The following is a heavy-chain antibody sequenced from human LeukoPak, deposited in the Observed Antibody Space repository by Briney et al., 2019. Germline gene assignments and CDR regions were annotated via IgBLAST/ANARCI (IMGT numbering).Heavy chain of an antibody. CDR2: IYYSGST. CDR1: GGSITSSSYY. CDR3: ARHQTGTMFAV. Sequence: PSETLSLTCIVSGGSITSSSYYWGWVRQPPGKGLEWIGNIYYSGSTYYNPSLKSRVTISEDTSENQLSLKLYSVTAADTAIYYCARHQTGTMFAVWGQGTLVTISS. D-gene: IGHD1/OR15-1a*01. V-gene: IGHV4-39*07. J-gene: IGHJ4*02.